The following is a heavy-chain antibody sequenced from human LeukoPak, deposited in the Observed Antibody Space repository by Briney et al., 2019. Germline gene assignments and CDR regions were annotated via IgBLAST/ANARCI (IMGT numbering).Heavy chain of an antibody. Sequence: ASVKVSCKASGYTFTSYYMHWVRQAPGQGLEWMGIINPSGGSTGYAQKFQGRVTMTRDTSTSTVYMELSSLRSEDTAVYYCARETSITMVRGVSNPWGQGTLVTVSS. V-gene: IGHV1-46*01. CDR3: ARETSITMVRGVSNP. J-gene: IGHJ5*02. CDR1: GYTFTSYY. CDR2: INPSGGST. D-gene: IGHD3-10*01.